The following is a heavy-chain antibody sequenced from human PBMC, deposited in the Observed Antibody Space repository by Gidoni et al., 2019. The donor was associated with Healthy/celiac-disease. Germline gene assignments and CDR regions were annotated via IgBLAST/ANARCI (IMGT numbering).Heavy chain of an antibody. D-gene: IGHD4-17*01. CDR3: ARANLDYGDYYFDY. CDR1: GGSISSSSYY. J-gene: IGHJ4*02. V-gene: IGHV4-39*01. CDR2: IYYSGST. Sequence: QLQLQESGPGLVKPSETLSLTCTVSGGSISSSSYYWGWIRQPPGKGLEWIGSIYYSGSTYYNPSLKSRVTISVDTSKNQFSLKLSSVTAADTAVYYCARANLDYGDYYFDYWGQGTLVTVSS.